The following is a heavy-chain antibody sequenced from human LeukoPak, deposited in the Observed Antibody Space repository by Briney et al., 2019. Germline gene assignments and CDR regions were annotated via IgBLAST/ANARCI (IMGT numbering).Heavy chain of an antibody. Sequence: ASVKVSCKASGGTFSYYAITWVRQAPGQGLEWMGRIITIFGATNYAQKFQGRITITADNSTTTAFMELSNLRSEDTALYYCAKADYPYFYMDVWGTGTTVSVSS. CDR2: IITIFGAT. CDR3: AKADYPYFYMDV. J-gene: IGHJ6*03. V-gene: IGHV1-69*06. CDR1: GGTFSYYA.